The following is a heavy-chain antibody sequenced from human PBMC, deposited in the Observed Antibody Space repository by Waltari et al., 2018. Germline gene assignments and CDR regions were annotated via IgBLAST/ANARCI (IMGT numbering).Heavy chain of an antibody. V-gene: IGHV1-58*01. J-gene: IGHJ4*02. CDR3: AAEVPKGSSWHY. D-gene: IGHD1-26*01. CDR1: GFTFSASA. CDR2: LVIADGHT. Sequence: QMQLVHHPEVKTPGTSVRVSCKTSGFTFSASAVQWVRQARVQRLEWIGWLVIADGHTRYAQQFQERATFTSDVSTDTAYMELSDLRSEDTAVYYCAAEVPKGSSWHYWGQGTLVTVSS.